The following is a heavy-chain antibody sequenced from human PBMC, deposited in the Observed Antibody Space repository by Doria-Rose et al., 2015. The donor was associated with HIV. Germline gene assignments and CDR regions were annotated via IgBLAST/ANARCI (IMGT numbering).Heavy chain of an antibody. CDR3: ARIKSSRWYHKYYFDF. CDR2: IFSNDER. D-gene: IGHD6-13*01. CDR1: GVSLSSPGMG. Sequence: QVTLKESGPVLVEPTETLTLTCTVSGVSLSSPGMGVSWIRQPPGKALEWLANIFSNDERSYKTSLKSRLTISRDTSKSQVVLTMTDMDPVDTATYYCARIKSSRWYHKYYFDFWDQGTLAIVSA. J-gene: IGHJ4*02. V-gene: IGHV2-26*01.